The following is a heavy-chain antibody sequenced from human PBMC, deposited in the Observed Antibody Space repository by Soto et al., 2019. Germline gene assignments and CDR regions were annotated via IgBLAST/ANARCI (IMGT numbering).Heavy chain of an antibody. J-gene: IGHJ4*02. Sequence: AWGSLRLACAASGFTFISYCIHLFRHSPFKWLEWVAVISYDGSNKYYADSVKGRFTISRDNSKNTLYLQMNSLRAEDTAVYYCAKDRYYDQNTYYFDYWGQGTLVTVSS. CDR3: AKDRYYDQNTYYFDY. D-gene: IGHD3-22*01. CDR2: ISYDGSNK. CDR1: GFTFISYC. V-gene: IGHV3-30*18.